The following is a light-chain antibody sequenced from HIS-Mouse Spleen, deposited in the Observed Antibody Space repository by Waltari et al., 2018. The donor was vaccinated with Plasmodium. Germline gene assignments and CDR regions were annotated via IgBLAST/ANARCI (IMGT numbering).Light chain of an antibody. J-gene: IGLJ2*01. V-gene: IGLV2-8*01. CDR3: SSYAGSNNFVV. CDR1: SRDVRGYNY. CDR2: EVS. Sequence: QSALTQPPSASGSPGQSVTIPCTGTSRDVRGYNYASWYQQPPGKAPKLMIYEVSKRPSGVPDRFSGSKSGNTASLTVSGLQAEDEADYYCSSYAGSNNFVVFGGGTKLTVL.